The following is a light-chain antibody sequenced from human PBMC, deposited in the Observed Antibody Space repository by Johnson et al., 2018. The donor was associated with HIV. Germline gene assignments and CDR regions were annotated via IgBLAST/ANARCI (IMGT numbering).Light chain of an antibody. V-gene: IGLV1-51*01. CDR2: DNN. CDR3: GTWDSSLTSYV. CDR1: SSNVGSSF. Sequence: QSVLTQPPSVSAAPGQTVNISCSGSSSNVGSSFVSWYRQVPGTAPKLLIYDNNKRPSGIPGRFSGSKSGPSATLGITGLQTGDEADYYCGTWDSSLTSYVFGAGTKVTVL. J-gene: IGLJ1*01.